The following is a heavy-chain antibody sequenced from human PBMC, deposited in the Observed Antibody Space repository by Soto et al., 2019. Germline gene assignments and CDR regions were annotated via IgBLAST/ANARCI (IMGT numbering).Heavy chain of an antibody. CDR2: INHSGST. CDR1: DGSFSGYY. CDR3: ARGRPSCSGGSCVVGYFDY. V-gene: IGHV4-34*01. Sequence: QVQLKQWGAGLLKPSETLSLTCAGYDGSFSGYYWSWIRQPPGKGLEWIGEINHSGSTNYNPSLKSRVTISVDTSKNQFSLNLSSVTAADTAVYYCARGRPSCSGGSCVVGYFDYWGQGTLVTVSS. J-gene: IGHJ4*02. D-gene: IGHD2-15*01.